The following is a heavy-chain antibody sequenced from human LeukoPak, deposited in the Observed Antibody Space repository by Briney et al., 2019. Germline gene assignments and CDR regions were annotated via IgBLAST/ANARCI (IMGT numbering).Heavy chain of an antibody. CDR2: MNPNSGET. V-gene: IGHV1-8*01. D-gene: IGHD1-14*01. CDR1: GYNFLSHD. J-gene: IGHJ3*01. Sequence: ASVKLSCKASGYNFLSHDINWVRQATGQGLEWMGYMNPNSGETEYAQKFQGRVTLTTDTSISTVYMELRSLTSEDTGIYYCSRVPRTAVPLGGQGTMVTVST. CDR3: SRVPRTAVPL.